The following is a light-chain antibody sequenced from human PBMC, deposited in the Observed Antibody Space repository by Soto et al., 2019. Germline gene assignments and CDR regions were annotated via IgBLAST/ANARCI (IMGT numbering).Light chain of an antibody. CDR3: QQRMVWPRT. CDR2: DTA. Sequence: EIVLTQSPATLSLSPGERATLSCRASQSASTFLAWYQQKPGQAPRRLIYDTANRAPGIPARYSGRGPGTDFTRTMSSLAPEDFAVCAFQQRMVWPRTFGQGTKVEIK. V-gene: IGKV3-11*01. J-gene: IGKJ1*01. CDR1: QSASTF.